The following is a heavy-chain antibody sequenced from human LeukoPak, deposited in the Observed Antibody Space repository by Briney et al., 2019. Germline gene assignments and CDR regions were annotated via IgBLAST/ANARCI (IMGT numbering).Heavy chain of an antibody. CDR2: ISSSGSTI. D-gene: IGHD6-13*01. Sequence: GSLRLSCAASGFTFSSYEMNWVRPAPGKGLEWVSYISSSGSTIYYADSVKGRFTISRDNAKNSLYLQMNSLRAEDTAVYYCARERYSSSLYWGQGTLVTVSS. CDR3: ARERYSSSLY. V-gene: IGHV3-48*03. J-gene: IGHJ4*02. CDR1: GFTFSSYE.